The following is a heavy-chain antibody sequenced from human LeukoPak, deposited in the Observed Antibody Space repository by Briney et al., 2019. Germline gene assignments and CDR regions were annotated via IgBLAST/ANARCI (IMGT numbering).Heavy chain of an antibody. Sequence: SETLSLTCALSDASIRGTFYWAWFRQPPGKALEWIGTVFHLQTVRTFSNPSLGSRISMSLDTSLNEFYLDLTSVTAADTALYFCGRVLNTPKLLDSWGRGTLVTVSS. J-gene: IGHJ4*02. CDR1: DASIRGTFY. CDR3: GRVLNTPKLLDS. V-gene: IGHV4-38-2*01. CDR2: VFHLQTVRT. D-gene: IGHD2-15*01.